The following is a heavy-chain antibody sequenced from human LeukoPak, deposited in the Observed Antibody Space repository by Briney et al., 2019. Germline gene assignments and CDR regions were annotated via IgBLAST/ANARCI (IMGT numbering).Heavy chain of an antibody. Sequence: GGSLSLSCAASVFTFRSYEMNWVRQAPGKGLEWVSYMSSSCSTIYYADSVKGRFTISRDNAKNSLYLQMNSLRAEDTAVYYCARFGEFMYYYYGMDVWGKGTTVTVSS. CDR1: VFTFRSYE. V-gene: IGHV3-48*03. J-gene: IGHJ6*04. D-gene: IGHD3-10*01. CDR3: ARFGEFMYYYYGMDV. CDR2: MSSSCSTI.